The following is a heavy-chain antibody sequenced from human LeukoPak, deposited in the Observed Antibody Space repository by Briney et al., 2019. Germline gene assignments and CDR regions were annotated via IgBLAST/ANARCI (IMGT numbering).Heavy chain of an antibody. Sequence: GGSLRLSCAASGFTFSSYAMHWVRQAPGKGLEWVAVISYDGSNKYYADSVKGRFTISRDNSKNTLCLQMNSLRAEDTAVYYCSIGVAAAGRYWGRGTLVTVSS. CDR3: SIGVAAAGRY. J-gene: IGHJ4*02. CDR1: GFTFSSYA. V-gene: IGHV3-30-3*01. D-gene: IGHD6-13*01. CDR2: ISYDGSNK.